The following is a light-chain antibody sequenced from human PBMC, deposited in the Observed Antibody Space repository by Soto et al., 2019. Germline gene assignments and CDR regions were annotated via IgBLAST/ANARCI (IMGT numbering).Light chain of an antibody. CDR1: SANIGAGYD. CDR2: GNS. J-gene: IGLJ3*02. V-gene: IGLV1-40*01. Sequence: VLTQPPSVSGAPGQRVTISCTGSSANIGAGYDVHWYQQLPGTAPKLLIYGNSNRPSGVPDRFSGSKSGTSASLAITGLQAEDEADYYCQSYDSSLSGWVFGGGTKLTVL. CDR3: QSYDSSLSGWV.